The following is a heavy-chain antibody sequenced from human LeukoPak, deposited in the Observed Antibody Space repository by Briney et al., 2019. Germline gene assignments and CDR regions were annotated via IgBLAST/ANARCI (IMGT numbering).Heavy chain of an antibody. J-gene: IGHJ5*01. Sequence: GGSLRLSCAASGFTFSSYAMSWVRQAPGKGLEWVSGISGRGITYYADSVKGRFTISRDNSKNTLFLQMNSLRAEDTAVYYCAIDMEPYSRGQGTLVTVSS. CDR3: AIDMEPYS. CDR1: GFTFSSYA. CDR2: ISGRGIT. V-gene: IGHV3-23*01. D-gene: IGHD1-26*01.